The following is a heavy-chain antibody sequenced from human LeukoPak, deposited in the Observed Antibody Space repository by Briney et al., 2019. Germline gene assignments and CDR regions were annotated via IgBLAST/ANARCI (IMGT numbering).Heavy chain of an antibody. J-gene: IGHJ4*02. CDR3: ARDHPPSYYYDSSGHRDYFDY. Sequence: GGSLRLSCAASGFTFSTCGMHWVRQAPGKGLEWVAFINDGGNRKDYTDSVQGRLTISRDTSKNILYLQMNSLRAEDTAVYYCARDHPPSYYYDSSGHRDYFDYWGQGTLVTVSS. D-gene: IGHD3-22*01. V-gene: IGHV3-30*02. CDR1: GFTFSTCG. CDR2: INDGGNRK.